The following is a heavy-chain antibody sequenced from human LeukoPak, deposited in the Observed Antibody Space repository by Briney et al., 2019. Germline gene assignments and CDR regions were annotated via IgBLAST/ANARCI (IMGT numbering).Heavy chain of an antibody. J-gene: IGHJ6*02. V-gene: IGHV3-48*01. CDR2: ISSSGSTI. CDR3: ARVNTGAFCSSTSCQTSYYYYYGMDV. D-gene: IGHD2-2*01. CDR1: GFTFSSYS. Sequence: PGGSLRLSCAASGFTFSSYSINWVRQAPEQGLGWVSYISSSGSTIYYAGSVKGRFTISRDNAKNSLYLQMNSLRAEDTAVYYCARVNTGAFCSSTSCQTSYYYYYGMDVWGQGTTVTVSS.